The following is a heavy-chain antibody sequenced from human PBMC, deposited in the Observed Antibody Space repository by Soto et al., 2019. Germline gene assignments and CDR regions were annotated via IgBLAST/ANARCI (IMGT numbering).Heavy chain of an antibody. D-gene: IGHD6-25*01. J-gene: IGHJ5*01. CDR2: IKQEGSNK. Sequence: EVQLVQSGGGFVRSGGSLRLSCAASGLTFGSYWMSWVRQAPGKGLEWVANIKQEGSNKNYLDSVKGRFTISRDNAKKSLFLQMNSLRAEDTAIYYCAREAASGGWYDSWGQGSLVTVSS. V-gene: IGHV3-7*01. CDR1: GLTFGSYW. CDR3: AREAASGGWYDS.